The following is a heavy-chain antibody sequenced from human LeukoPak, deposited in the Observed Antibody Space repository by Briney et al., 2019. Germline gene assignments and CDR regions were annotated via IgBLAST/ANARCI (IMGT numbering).Heavy chain of an antibody. CDR3: AKHLSKWYGHY. J-gene: IGHJ4*02. CDR2: ISDDGSSK. D-gene: IGHD3-10*01. CDR1: GFTFSSYG. V-gene: IGHV3-30*18. Sequence: GGSLRLSCAASGFTFSSYGMHWVRQAPGKGLEWVAVISDDGSSKYYADSVKGRFTISRDNSKNTLYLQMNSLRTEDTAVYYCAKHLSKWYGHYWGQGTLVTVSS.